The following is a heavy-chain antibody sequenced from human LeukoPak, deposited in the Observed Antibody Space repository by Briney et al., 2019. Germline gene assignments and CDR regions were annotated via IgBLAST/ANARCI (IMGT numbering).Heavy chain of an antibody. Sequence: SETLSLTCTVSGGSISSYYWSWIRQPPGKGLEWIGYIYYSGSTNYNPSPKSRVTISVDTSKNQFSLKLSSVTAADTAVYYCARHTGYSSGNYFDYWGQGILVTVSS. D-gene: IGHD6-19*01. CDR2: IYYSGST. CDR1: GGSISSYY. V-gene: IGHV4-59*01. CDR3: ARHTGYSSGNYFDY. J-gene: IGHJ4*02.